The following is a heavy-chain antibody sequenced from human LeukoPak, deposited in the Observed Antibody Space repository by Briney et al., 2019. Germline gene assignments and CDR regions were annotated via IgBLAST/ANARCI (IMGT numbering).Heavy chain of an antibody. CDR2: IYYSGST. V-gene: IGHV4-39*01. CDR3: ARSIATYYYASSGYYPYYFDY. J-gene: IGHJ4*02. D-gene: IGHD3-22*01. Sequence: SETLSLTCTVSGGSISSSNYYWGWIRQPPGKGLESIGSIYYSGSTYYNPSLKSRVTISVDTSKNQFSLMLKSVTAADTAVYYCARSIATYYYASSGYYPYYFDYWGQGTLATVSS. CDR1: GGSISSSNYY.